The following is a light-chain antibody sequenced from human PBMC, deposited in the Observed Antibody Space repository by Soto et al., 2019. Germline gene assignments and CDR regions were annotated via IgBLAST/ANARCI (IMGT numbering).Light chain of an antibody. CDR3: QQYGTSPFT. CDR2: GAS. Sequence: EIVPTQSPGTLSLSPGERATLSCRASQSVSNNYLAWYQQKPGQAPRLLISGASNRATGIPDRFSGSGSGTDFTLAISRLEPEDFAVYYCQQYGTSPFTFGPGTKVDLK. V-gene: IGKV3-20*01. J-gene: IGKJ3*01. CDR1: QSVSNNY.